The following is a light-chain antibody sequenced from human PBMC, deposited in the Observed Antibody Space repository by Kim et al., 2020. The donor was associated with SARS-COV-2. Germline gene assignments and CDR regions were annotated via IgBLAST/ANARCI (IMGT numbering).Light chain of an antibody. V-gene: IGLV2-11*01. J-gene: IGLJ2*01. Sequence: GQSVTISCTGTSSDVGGYNYVSWYQQHPGKAPKLMIYDVSKRPSGVPDRFSGSKSGNTASLTISGLQAEDEADYYCCSYAGSYNVVFGGGTKLTVL. CDR3: CSYAGSYNVV. CDR1: SSDVGGYNY. CDR2: DVS.